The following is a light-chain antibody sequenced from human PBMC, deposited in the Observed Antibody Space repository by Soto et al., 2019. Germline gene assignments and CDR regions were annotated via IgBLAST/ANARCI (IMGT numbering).Light chain of an antibody. J-gene: IGLJ1*01. CDR3: CSYAGGATYV. V-gene: IGLV2-23*01. Sequence: QSALTQPASVSGSPGQSITISCTGTCSDIGTYNLVSWYQKYPGKAPKLIIYEDNKRPSGVSNRFSGSESGNTASLTISGLQAEDEAAYFCCSYAGGATYVFGTGTKLTVL. CDR2: EDN. CDR1: CSDIGTYNL.